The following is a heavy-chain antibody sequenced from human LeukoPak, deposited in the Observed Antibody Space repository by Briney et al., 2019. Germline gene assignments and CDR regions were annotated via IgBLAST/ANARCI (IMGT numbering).Heavy chain of an antibody. CDR2: IYTSGST. J-gene: IGHJ3*02. CDR3: ARAGDVLLLPGVAFDI. Sequence: SQTLSLTCTVSGGSISSGSYYWSWIRQPAGKGLEWIGRIYTSGSTNNNPSLKSRVTISVDTSKNQFSLKLSSVTAADTAVYYRARAGDVLLLPGVAFDIWGQGTMVTVSS. V-gene: IGHV4-61*02. D-gene: IGHD3-10*01. CDR1: GGSISSGSYY.